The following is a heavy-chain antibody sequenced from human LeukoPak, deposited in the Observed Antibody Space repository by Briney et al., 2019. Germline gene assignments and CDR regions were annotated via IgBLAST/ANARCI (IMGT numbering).Heavy chain of an antibody. CDR2: ISWDGGST. CDR1: GFTFDDYA. Sequence: GGSLRLSCAASGFTFDDYAMHWVRQAPGKGLEWVSLISWDGGSTYYADSVKGRFTISRDNSKNSLYLQMNSLRAEDTALYYCAKDSGSGYGVGGGYFDYWGQGTLVTVSS. V-gene: IGHV3-43D*03. CDR3: AKDSGSGYGVGGGYFDY. D-gene: IGHD5-12*01. J-gene: IGHJ4*02.